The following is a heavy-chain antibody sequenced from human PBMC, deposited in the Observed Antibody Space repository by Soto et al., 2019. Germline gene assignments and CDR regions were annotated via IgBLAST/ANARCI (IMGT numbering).Heavy chain of an antibody. Sequence: EAQLVESGGGLSQPGGSLRLSCAASGFTFRSYWMHWVRQVPGKGLVWVSRIDSDGSETNYADSVKGRFTISRDNAKNPVYLKRNSRGTEDRGWNYCAGPEAAAGPNWYFSGLEAGGQGTTVTVSS. CDR1: GFTFRSYW. D-gene: IGHD6-25*01. CDR3: AGPEAAAGPNWYFSGLEA. V-gene: IGHV3-74*01. CDR2: IDSDGSET. J-gene: IGHJ6*01.